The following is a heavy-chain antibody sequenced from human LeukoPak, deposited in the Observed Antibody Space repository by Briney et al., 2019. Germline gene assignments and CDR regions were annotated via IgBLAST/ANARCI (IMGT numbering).Heavy chain of an antibody. D-gene: IGHD2-2*01. V-gene: IGHV4-4*07. CDR2: IYTSGST. J-gene: IGHJ5*02. CDR3: ARDRDIVVVPTAGWFDP. Sequence: PSETLSLTCTVSGGSISSYYWIWIRQPAGKGLEWIGRIYTSGSTNYNPSLKSRVTISLDTSKNQFSLKLSSVTAADSAVYYCARDRDIVVVPTAGWFDPWGQGTLVTVSS. CDR1: GGSISSYY.